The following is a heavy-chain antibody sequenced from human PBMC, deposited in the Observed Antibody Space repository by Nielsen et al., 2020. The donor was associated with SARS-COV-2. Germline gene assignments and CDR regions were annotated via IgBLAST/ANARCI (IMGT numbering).Heavy chain of an antibody. J-gene: IGHJ4*02. CDR2: IYYSGST. CDR3: ARGLYYYDSSGYYYFDY. V-gene: IGHV4-59*12. D-gene: IGHD3-22*01. CDR1: GGSISSYY. Sequence: SETLSLTCTVSGGSISSYYWSWIRQPPGKGLEWIGYIYYSGSTNYNPSLKSRVTISVDTSKNQFSLKLSSVTAADTAVYYCARGLYYYDSSGYYYFDYWGQGTLVTVSS.